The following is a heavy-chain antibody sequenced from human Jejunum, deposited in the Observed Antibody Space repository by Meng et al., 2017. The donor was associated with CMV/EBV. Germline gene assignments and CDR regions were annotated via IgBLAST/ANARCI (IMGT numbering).Heavy chain of an antibody. V-gene: IGHV3-21*01. J-gene: IGHJ4*01. CDR2: IGSKNDYK. D-gene: IGHD4/OR15-4a*01. CDR3: ARGGANSGNDARVVNY. CDR1: FTFSPYS. Sequence: FTFSPYSMNWVRQAPGKGLEWISTIGSKNDYKFYADSVKGRFTVSRDNAKNSLYLQMNSLRDEDTAVYYCARGGANSGNDARVVNYWGHGTLVTVSS.